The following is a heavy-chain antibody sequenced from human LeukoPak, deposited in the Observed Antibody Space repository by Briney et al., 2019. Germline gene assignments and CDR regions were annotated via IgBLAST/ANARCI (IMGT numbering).Heavy chain of an antibody. CDR1: GFTFSSYG. V-gene: IGHV3-30*03. J-gene: IGHJ3*02. CDR3: ARGGAVERYCSSTSCYWVDAFDI. CDR2: TSYDGSNK. Sequence: GGSLRLSCAASGFTFSSYGMHWVRQAPGKGLEWVAVTSYDGSNKYYADSVKGRFTISRDNSKNTLYLQMNSLRAEDTAVYYCARGGAVERYCSSTSCYWVDAFDIWGQGTMVTVSS. D-gene: IGHD2-2*01.